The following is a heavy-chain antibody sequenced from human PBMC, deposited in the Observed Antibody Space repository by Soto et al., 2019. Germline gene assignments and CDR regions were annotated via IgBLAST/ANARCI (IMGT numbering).Heavy chain of an antibody. CDR3: ARGLSVTLFDN. Sequence: QVQLQESGPGLVKPSQTLSLTCTVSGGSISTGGYYWTWIRQHPGKGLEWIGYIYYSGSTYYNPSLKSRVTISLDTCKNQFSLKLSSVTAADTAVYYCARGLSVTLFDNWGQGTLVTVSS. CDR1: GGSISTGGYY. D-gene: IGHD4-17*01. J-gene: IGHJ4*02. CDR2: IYYSGST. V-gene: IGHV4-31*03.